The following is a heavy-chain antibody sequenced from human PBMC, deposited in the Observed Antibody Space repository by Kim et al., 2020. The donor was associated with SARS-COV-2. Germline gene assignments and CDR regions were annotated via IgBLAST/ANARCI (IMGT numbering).Heavy chain of an antibody. D-gene: IGHD6-13*01. Sequence: ASVKVSCKASGYTFTSYDINWVRQAPGQGLEWMGWMNPNSGNTGYAQKFQGRVTLTRDTSTSTAYMELSSLRSVDTAVYYCARLRCAYSCTWSFYYYYM. CDR1: GYTFTSYD. CDR3: ARLRCAYSCTWSFYYYYM. J-gene: IGHJ6*03. V-gene: IGHV1-8*02. CDR2: MNPNSGNT.